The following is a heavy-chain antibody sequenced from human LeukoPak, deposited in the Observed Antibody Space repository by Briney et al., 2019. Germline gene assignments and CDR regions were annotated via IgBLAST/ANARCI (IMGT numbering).Heavy chain of an antibody. J-gene: IGHJ4*02. CDR2: IYPGDSDT. CDR1: GDSFTNYG. V-gene: IGHV5-51*01. Sequence: GESPKISCKGSGDSFTNYGIGWVRQMPGKGLEWMGIIYPGDSDTTYSPSFQGHVTISADKSISTAYLQWSSLKTSDTAMYYCAKLDAGDSIDYWGQGTLVTVYS. CDR3: AKLDAGDSIDY. D-gene: IGHD2-21*01.